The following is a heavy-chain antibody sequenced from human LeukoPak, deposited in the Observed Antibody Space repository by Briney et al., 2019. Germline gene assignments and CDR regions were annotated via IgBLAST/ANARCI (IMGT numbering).Heavy chain of an antibody. V-gene: IGHV4-59*01. D-gene: IGHD6-19*01. CDR2: IYYSGST. CDR1: GGSISSYY. J-gene: IGHJ4*02. Sequence: SETLSLTCTVSGGSISSYYWSWIRQPPGKGLEWIGYIYYSGSTNYNPSLKSRVTISVDTSKNQFSLKLSSVTAADTAVYYCARDSSGWLSGLYYFDYWGQGTLVTVSS. CDR3: ARDSSGWLSGLYYFDY.